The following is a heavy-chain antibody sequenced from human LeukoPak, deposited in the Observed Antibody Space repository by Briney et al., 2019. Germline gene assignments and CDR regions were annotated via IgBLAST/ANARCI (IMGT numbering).Heavy chain of an antibody. CDR3: ARFSSTWYVAFDM. V-gene: IGHV3-48*03. D-gene: IGHD6-13*01. CDR1: GFIVSSYE. J-gene: IGHJ3*02. CDR2: INSGGTV. Sequence: GGSLRLSCAASGFIVSSYETGWVRKAPGKGLEWLSYINSGGTVYYADSVKGRFTFSRDNAKNSLYLHMNSLRAEDTALYYCARFSSTWYVAFDMWGQGTMVTVSS.